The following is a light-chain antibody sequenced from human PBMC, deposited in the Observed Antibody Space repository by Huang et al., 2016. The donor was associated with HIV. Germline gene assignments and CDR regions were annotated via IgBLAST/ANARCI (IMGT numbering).Light chain of an antibody. CDR1: QDIRSY. V-gene: IGKV1-9*01. CDR3: QQLSTSLT. J-gene: IGKJ4*01. CDR2: GAS. Sequence: IQLTQSPSSLSASVGDRVTITCRASQDIRSYLAWYQQKPGKAPKPLIYGASTLQSGVASRFSGSGSGTEYSLTISSLQPEDFATYYCQQLSTSLTFGGGTKVEMK.